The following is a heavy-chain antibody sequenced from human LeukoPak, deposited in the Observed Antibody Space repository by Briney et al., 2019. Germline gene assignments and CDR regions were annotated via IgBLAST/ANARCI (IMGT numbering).Heavy chain of an antibody. D-gene: IGHD5-12*01. CDR1: GGSFSGYY. V-gene: IGHV4-4*07. CDR2: IYTSGST. CDR3: ARDRGGRWLQFY. J-gene: IGHJ4*02. Sequence: SETLSLTCAVYGGSFSGYYWSWIRQPAGKGLEWIGRIYTSGSTNYNPSLKSRVTMSVDTSKNQFSLKLSSVTAADTAVYYCARDRGGRWLQFYWGQGTLVTVSS.